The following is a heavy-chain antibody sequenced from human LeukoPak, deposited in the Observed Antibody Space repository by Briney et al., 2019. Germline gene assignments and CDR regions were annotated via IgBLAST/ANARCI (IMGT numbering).Heavy chain of an antibody. CDR1: GFTFSSDW. CDR3: ARDGMGCSSTSCPYYYMDV. V-gene: IGHV3-7*01. CDR2: IKQDGSEK. Sequence: GGSLRLSCAASGFTFSSDWMSCVCQAPGEGLGWVANIKQDGSEKYYVDSVKGRFTISRDNAKNSLYLQMNSLRAEDTAVYYCARDGMGCSSTSCPYYYMDVWGKGTTVTISS. D-gene: IGHD2-2*01. J-gene: IGHJ6*03.